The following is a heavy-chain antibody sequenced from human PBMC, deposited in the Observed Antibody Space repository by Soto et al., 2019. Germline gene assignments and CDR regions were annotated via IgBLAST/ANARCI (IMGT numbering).Heavy chain of an antibody. CDR3: ARRGVTTLGF. J-gene: IGHJ4*02. CDR1: GYSFTSDR. V-gene: IGHV5-10-1*01. Sequence: GESLKISCKGSGYSFTSDRITWVRQMPGKGLEWMGMIDPSDSYTNYSPSFQGHVTISADKSISTAYLQWSSLRASDTATYYCARRGVTTLGFWGQGTLVT. CDR2: IDPSDSYT. D-gene: IGHD3-16*01.